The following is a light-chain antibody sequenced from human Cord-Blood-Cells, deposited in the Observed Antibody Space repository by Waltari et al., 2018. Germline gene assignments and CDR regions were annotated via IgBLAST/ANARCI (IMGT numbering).Light chain of an antibody. CDR3: CSYAGSSTWV. V-gene: IGLV2-23*01. CDR2: EGS. Sequence: QSALTQPASVSGSPGQSLTIPCTGTSSDVGSFNLVSWYHQHPGKAPKLMIYEGSKRPSGVSNRFSGSKSGNTASLTISGLQAEDEADYYCCSYAGSSTWVFGGGTKLTVL. J-gene: IGLJ3*02. CDR1: SSDVGSFNL.